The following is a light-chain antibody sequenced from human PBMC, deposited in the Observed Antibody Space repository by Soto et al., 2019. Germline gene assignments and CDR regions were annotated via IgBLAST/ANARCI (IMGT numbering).Light chain of an antibody. J-gene: IGKJ1*01. CDR3: HQYGSSPRT. Sequence: EIVLTKSPGTLYLSPGERATLSCRASQSVSSNYLAWYQQKPGQAPRLLIYGASSRATGIPDRFSGSGSGTDFTITISRLEPEDFAVYYCHQYGSSPRTFGQGTEVEIK. CDR2: GAS. CDR1: QSVSSNY. V-gene: IGKV3-20*01.